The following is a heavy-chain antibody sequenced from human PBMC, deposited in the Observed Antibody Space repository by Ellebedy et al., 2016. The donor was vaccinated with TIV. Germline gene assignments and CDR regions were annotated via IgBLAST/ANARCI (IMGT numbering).Heavy chain of an antibody. CDR2: IRSKGYGGST. J-gene: IGHJ4*02. V-gene: IGHV3-49*03. CDR1: GFNFAVYS. CDR3: SRRVRGGDFDY. Sequence: PGGSLRLSCTGSGFNFAVYSLSWFRQAPGKGLEWVGFIRSKGYGGSTEYAASAKDRFIISRDDSKNIAYLQMNSLEIEDSAVYYCSRRVRGGDFDYWGQGTRSPSPQ. D-gene: IGHD2-21*01.